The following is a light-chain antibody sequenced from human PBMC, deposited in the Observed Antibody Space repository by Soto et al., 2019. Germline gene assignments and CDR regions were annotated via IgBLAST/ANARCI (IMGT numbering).Light chain of an antibody. CDR3: QQYVSSPRT. Sequence: ENVLTQSPGTLSLSPGERATLSCRASQTVYNGFLAWYQQKPGQAPRLLIYGAPSRATGIPDRFSGSGSGTDFTLTISSLEPEDFAVYYCQQYVSSPRTFGQGTKVDIK. CDR1: QTVYNGF. J-gene: IGKJ1*01. V-gene: IGKV3-20*01. CDR2: GAP.